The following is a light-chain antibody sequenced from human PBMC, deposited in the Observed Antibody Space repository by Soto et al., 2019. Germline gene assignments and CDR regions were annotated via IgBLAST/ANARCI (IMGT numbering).Light chain of an antibody. CDR3: QQYLASPPWT. Sequence: EIVLTQSPGTLSLSPGERAILSCRASQSVNSGYLAWYQQKPGQAPRLLIYGTSIRAAGIPDRFSGSGSGTAFTLTISSLEPEDFAVYSCQQYLASPPWTFGQGTRV. CDR1: QSVNSGY. V-gene: IGKV3-20*01. J-gene: IGKJ1*01. CDR2: GTS.